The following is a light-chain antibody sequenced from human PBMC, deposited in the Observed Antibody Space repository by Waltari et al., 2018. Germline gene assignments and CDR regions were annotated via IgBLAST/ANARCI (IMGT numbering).Light chain of an antibody. CDR1: NKETQT. J-gene: IGLJ3*02. CDR2: YDS. Sequence: SYVLTPPPSMSVPPGEKASISCGGNNKETQTMHWYQQRPCQAPVLVMYYDSDRPSGIPERFSGSNTGDTATLTISRIEAGDEADYYCQVWDSSSDHPWVFGGGTKLTVL. V-gene: IGLV3-21*04. CDR3: QVWDSSSDHPWV.